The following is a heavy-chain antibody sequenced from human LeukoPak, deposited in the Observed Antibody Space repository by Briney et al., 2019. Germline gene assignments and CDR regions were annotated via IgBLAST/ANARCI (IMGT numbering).Heavy chain of an antibody. Sequence: GGSLRLSCAASGFIFTGYFMSWVRQAPGKGLEWVSSISSSSSYIYYADSVKGRFTISRDNAKNSLYLQMNSLRAEDTAVYYCARDTGDYDILTGYQGDYYYYGMDVWGQGTTVTVSS. CDR1: GFIFTGYF. CDR3: ARDTGDYDILTGYQGDYYYYGMDV. J-gene: IGHJ6*02. V-gene: IGHV3-21*01. CDR2: ISSSSSYI. D-gene: IGHD3-9*01.